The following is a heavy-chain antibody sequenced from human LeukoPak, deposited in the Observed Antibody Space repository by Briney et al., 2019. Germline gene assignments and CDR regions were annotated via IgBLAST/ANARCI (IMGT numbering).Heavy chain of an antibody. D-gene: IGHD1-1*01. J-gene: IGHJ4*02. CDR2: MNPNSGNT. CDR1: GYTFTSYD. V-gene: IGHV1-8*01. Sequence: ASVKVSCKASGYTFTSYDINWVRQATGQGLEWMGWMNPNSGNTGYAQKFQGRVTMTRDTSISTAYMELSRLRSDDTAVYYCARDPHWKLTLDYWGQGTLVTVSS. CDR3: ARDPHWKLTLDY.